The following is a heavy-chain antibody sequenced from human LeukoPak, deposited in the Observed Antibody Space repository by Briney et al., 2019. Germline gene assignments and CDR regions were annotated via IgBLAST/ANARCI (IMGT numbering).Heavy chain of an antibody. CDR2: IIPIFGTA. D-gene: IGHD2-21*02. J-gene: IGHJ4*02. Sequence: SVKVSCKASGGIFSSYAISWVRQAPGQGLEWMGGIIPIFGTANYAQKFQGRVTITTDESTSTAYMELSSLRSEDTAVYYCARGIVVVTAIPPHYFDYWGQGTLVTVSS. CDR3: ARGIVVVTAIPPHYFDY. CDR1: GGIFSSYA. V-gene: IGHV1-69*05.